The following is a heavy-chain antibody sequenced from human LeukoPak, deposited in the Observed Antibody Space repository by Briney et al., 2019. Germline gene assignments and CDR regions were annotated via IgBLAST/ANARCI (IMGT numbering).Heavy chain of an antibody. CDR3: ARDSSAYTSKWFDP. CDR1: GYTFTNYD. V-gene: IGHV1-8*03. D-gene: IGHD3-22*01. CDR2: MNPNNGKA. Sequence: GASVKVSCKASGYTFTNYDINWVRQATGQGLEWMGWMNPNNGKAGYAHKFQGRVTITRNPSITTAYMELSSLRSEDTAVYYCARDSSAYTSKWFDPWGQGTLVTVSS. J-gene: IGHJ5*02.